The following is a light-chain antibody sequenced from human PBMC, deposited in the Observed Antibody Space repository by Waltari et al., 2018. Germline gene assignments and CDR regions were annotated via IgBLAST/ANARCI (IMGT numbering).Light chain of an antibody. Sequence: QSVLTQPPSVSGAPGQRVTISCAGSSSNLGAGYDVHWYHQLPGTAPKVVIYGKDNRPSGVPDRFSGFKSGTSAYLAITGLQAEDEGEYYCQSYDSSLTGHVVFGGGTKVTVL. V-gene: IGLV1-40*01. CDR1: SSNLGAGYD. CDR2: GKD. CDR3: QSYDSSLTGHVV. J-gene: IGLJ2*01.